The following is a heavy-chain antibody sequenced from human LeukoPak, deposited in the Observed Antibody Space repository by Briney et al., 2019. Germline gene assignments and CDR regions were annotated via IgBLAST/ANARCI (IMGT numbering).Heavy chain of an antibody. CDR1: GFTFSSYA. CDR3: ARPQSHCSGITCSFDY. V-gene: IGHV3-30-3*01. D-gene: IGHD2-2*01. Sequence: GRSLRLSCAASGFTFSSYAMHWVRQAPGKGLEWVAVISYDGSNKYYADSVKGRFTISRDNSKNTLYLQMNSLRAEDTAVYYCARPQSHCSGITCSFDYWGQGALVTVSS. CDR2: ISYDGSNK. J-gene: IGHJ4*02.